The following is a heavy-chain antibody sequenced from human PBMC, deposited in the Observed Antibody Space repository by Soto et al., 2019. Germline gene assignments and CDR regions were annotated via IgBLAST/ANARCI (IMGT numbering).Heavy chain of an antibody. CDR1: GYSFTSYG. J-gene: IGHJ6*02. D-gene: IGHD2-2*01. V-gene: IGHV1-18*01. Sequence: QVQLVQSAGEVKKPGASVKVSCKASGYSFTSYGISWVRRAPGQGLEWMGWISPYNGHTQFVERLQGRVTMTTDTSTKPAYMELRNLRSDDTAHYYCARDLTIVPATHPRLENYGMDVWGQGTTVIVPS. CDR3: ARDLTIVPATHPRLENYGMDV. CDR2: ISPYNGHT.